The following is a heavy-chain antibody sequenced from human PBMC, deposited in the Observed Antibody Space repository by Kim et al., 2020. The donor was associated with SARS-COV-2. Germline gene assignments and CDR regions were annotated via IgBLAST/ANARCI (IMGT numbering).Heavy chain of an antibody. CDR2: ISYDGSNK. V-gene: IGHV3-30*03. CDR3: ATSFSGSYFRYDY. Sequence: GGSLRLSCAASGFTFNTYGMHWVRQAPGKGLEWVAVISYDGSNKYYADSVKGRFTISRDNSKNTLYLQMNSLRIEDTAVYYCATSFSGSYFRYDYWGEGTLVSVSS. CDR1: GFTFNTYG. J-gene: IGHJ4*02. D-gene: IGHD1-26*01.